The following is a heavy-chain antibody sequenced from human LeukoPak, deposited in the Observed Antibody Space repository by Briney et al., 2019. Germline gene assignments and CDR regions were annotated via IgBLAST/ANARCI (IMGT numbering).Heavy chain of an antibody. CDR2: IRSKAYGGTT. J-gene: IGHJ4*02. CDR3: TRDFQRMAAYDY. Sequence: PGGSLRLSRTASGFTFGDYAMSWVRQAPGKGLEWVGFIRSKAYGGTTEYAASVKGRFTISRDDSKSIAYLQMNSLKTEDTAVYYCTRDFQRMAAYDYWGQGTLVTVSS. D-gene: IGHD5-24*01. CDR1: GFTFGDYA. V-gene: IGHV3-49*04.